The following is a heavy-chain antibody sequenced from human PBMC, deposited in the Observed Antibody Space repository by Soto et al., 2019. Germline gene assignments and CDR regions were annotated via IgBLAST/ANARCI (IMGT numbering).Heavy chain of an antibody. CDR1: GYTFTSYG. Sequence: QVQLVQSGAEVKKPGASVKVSCKASGYTFTSYGISWVRQAPGQGLEWMGWISAYNGNTNYAQKLQGRVTKTTDTSTSTAYMELRSLRSDDTAVYYCARDRYYDILTGSNWFDPWGQGTLVTVSS. CDR3: ARDRYYDILTGSNWFDP. CDR2: ISAYNGNT. D-gene: IGHD3-9*01. J-gene: IGHJ5*02. V-gene: IGHV1-18*04.